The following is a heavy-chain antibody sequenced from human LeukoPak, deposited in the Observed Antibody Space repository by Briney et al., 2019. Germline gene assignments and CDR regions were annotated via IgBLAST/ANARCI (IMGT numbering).Heavy chain of an antibody. Sequence: ASVKVSCKASGYTFTGYYFHWVRQAPGQGLEWMGWIYPNSGGTNYAQKFQGRVTMTRDTSINTAYMELSRLRSDDTAVYYCARSGTLPSTSWSLWGQGTLVTVSS. J-gene: IGHJ4*02. CDR1: GYTFTGYY. V-gene: IGHV1-2*02. CDR3: ARSGTLPSTSWSL. CDR2: IYPNSGGT. D-gene: IGHD6-13*01.